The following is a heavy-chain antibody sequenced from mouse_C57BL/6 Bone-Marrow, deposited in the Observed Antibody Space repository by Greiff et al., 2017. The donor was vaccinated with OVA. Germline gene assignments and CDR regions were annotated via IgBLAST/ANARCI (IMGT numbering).Heavy chain of an antibody. CDR2: IDPETGGT. V-gene: IGHV1-15*01. D-gene: IGHD2-5*01. J-gene: IGHJ2*01. Sequence: VKLVEPGAELVRPGASVTLSCKASGYTFTDYEMHWVKQTPVHGLEWIGAIDPETGGTAYNQKFKGKAILTADKSSSTAYMELRSLTSEDSAVYYCTSSYYSNYEDYWGQGTTLTVSS. CDR1: GYTFTDYE. CDR3: TSSYYSNYEDY.